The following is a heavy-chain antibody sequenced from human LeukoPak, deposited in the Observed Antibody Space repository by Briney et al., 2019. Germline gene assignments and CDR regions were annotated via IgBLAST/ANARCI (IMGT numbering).Heavy chain of an antibody. D-gene: IGHD3-10*01. CDR3: ARDYYGSGSYCP. J-gene: IGHJ5*02. CDR1: GGTFSSYA. Sequence: ASVKVSCKASGGTFSSYAISWVRQAPGQGLEWMGGIIPIFGTANYAQKFQGRVTITADKSTSTAYMELSSLRSEDTAVYYCARDYYGSGSYCPWGQGTLVTVSS. V-gene: IGHV1-69*06. CDR2: IIPIFGTA.